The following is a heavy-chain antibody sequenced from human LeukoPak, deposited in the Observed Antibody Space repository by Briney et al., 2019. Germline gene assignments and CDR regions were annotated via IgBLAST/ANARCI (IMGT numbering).Heavy chain of an antibody. CDR3: ARGYSGYVRPFDY. CDR2: IYFSGST. Sequence: SETLSLTCTVSGGSISSYYWIWIRQSPGKGLEWIGYIYFSGSTNYNPSLKSRVTMSVDTSKSQFSLKLTSVTAADTAVYYCARGYSGYVRPFDYWGHGTLVTVSS. D-gene: IGHD5-12*01. J-gene: IGHJ4*01. V-gene: IGHV4-59*01. CDR1: GGSISSYY.